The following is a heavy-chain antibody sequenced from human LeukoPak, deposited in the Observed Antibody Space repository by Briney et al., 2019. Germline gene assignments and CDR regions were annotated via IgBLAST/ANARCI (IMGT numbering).Heavy chain of an antibody. Sequence: ASQTLSLTCTVSGGSISSYYWSWIRQLPGKGLEWIGYIYYSGSTNYNPSLKSRVTISVDTSKNQFSLKLSSVTAADTAVYYCAREAPYYYGSGWEDWFDPWGQGTLVTVSS. CDR1: GGSISSYY. V-gene: IGHV4-59*01. CDR3: AREAPYYYGSGWEDWFDP. D-gene: IGHD3-10*01. J-gene: IGHJ5*02. CDR2: IYYSGST.